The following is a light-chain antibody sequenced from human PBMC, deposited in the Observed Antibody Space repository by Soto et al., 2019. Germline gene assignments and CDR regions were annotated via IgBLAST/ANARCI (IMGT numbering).Light chain of an antibody. CDR3: CSYTSRTTYV. Sequence: LTQPASVSGSPGQSITISCTGTASDVGGYNYVSWYQQHPGKAPKLMIHAVSNRPSGISSRFSGSKSGNTASLTISGLQSEDEADYFCCSYTSRTTYVFGTGTKVTV. V-gene: IGLV2-14*01. CDR2: AVS. CDR1: ASDVGGYNY. J-gene: IGLJ1*01.